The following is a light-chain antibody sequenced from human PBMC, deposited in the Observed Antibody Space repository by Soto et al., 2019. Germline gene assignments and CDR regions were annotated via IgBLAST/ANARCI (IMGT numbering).Light chain of an antibody. CDR2: DAS. CDR1: QSISSW. V-gene: IGKV1-5*01. CDR3: QQYNSYSWT. J-gene: IGKJ1*01. Sequence: DIQMTQSPSTLSASVGDRVTITCRASQSISSWLAWYQQKPGKAPKLLIYDASSLESGVPSRFSGSGSGTEFTLTSSILQPDDFATYYCQQYNSYSWTFGQGTKVDIK.